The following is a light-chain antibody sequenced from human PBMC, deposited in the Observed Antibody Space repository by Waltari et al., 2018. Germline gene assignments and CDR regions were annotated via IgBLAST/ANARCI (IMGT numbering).Light chain of an antibody. J-gene: IGLJ1*01. CDR2: EVD. Sequence: QSPLTQPASVSASPGQSITISCTGTSSDIGGYVYASWYQQHPGRAPKLIIYEVDKRPSGSSSRFAGSKAGNTASLTISGLQPEDEADYYCCSYTNSGTRVFGTGTKVTVL. V-gene: IGLV2-14*03. CDR1: SSDIGGYVY. CDR3: CSYTNSGTRV.